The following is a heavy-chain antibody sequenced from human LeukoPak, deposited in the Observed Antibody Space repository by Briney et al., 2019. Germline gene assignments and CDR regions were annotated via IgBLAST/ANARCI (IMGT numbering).Heavy chain of an antibody. CDR3: AKGEYCATTTCRPWDYYMDV. V-gene: IGHV3-30*04. CDR1: GFTFSSYA. J-gene: IGHJ6*03. D-gene: IGHD2-2*01. Sequence: GGSLRLSCAASGFTFSSYAMHWVRQAPGKGLEWVAVISYDGSNKYYADSVKGRFTISRDNSKNTLYLQMNSLSAEDTAVYYCAKGEYCATTTCRPWDYYMDVWGKGTTVTVSS. CDR2: ISYDGSNK.